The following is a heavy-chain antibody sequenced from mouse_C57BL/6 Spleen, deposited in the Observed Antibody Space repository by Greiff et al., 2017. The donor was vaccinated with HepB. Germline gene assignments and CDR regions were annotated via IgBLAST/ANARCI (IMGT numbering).Heavy chain of an antibody. J-gene: IGHJ2*01. V-gene: IGHV5-17*01. CDR1: GFTFSDYG. D-gene: IGHD1-1*01. Sequence: VQLKQSGGGLVKPGGSLKLSCAASGFTFSDYGMHWVRQAPEKGLEWVAYISSGSSTIYYADTVKGRFTISRDNAKNTLFLQMTSLRSEDTAMYYCARRAHYYGSSFDYWGQGTTLTVSS. CDR3: ARRAHYYGSSFDY. CDR2: ISSGSSTI.